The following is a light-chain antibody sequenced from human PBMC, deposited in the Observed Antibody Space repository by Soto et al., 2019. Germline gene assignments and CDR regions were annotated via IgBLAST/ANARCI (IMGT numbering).Light chain of an antibody. Sequence: EIVLTQSPGTLSLSPGERATLSCRASQSVSSSYLAWYQQKPGQAPRLLIYGASSRATGIPDRFSGSGSETDFTLTILRLEPEAFEEYYRYHYASSLWTFGQGTKLEIK. CDR3: YHYASSLWT. V-gene: IGKV3-20*01. CDR1: QSVSSSY. CDR2: GAS. J-gene: IGKJ1*01.